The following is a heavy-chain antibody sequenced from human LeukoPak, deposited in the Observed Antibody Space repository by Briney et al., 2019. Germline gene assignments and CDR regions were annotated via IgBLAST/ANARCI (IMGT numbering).Heavy chain of an antibody. V-gene: IGHV1-69*13. Sequence: VASVKVSCKASGGTFSSYAISWVRPAPGQGLEWMGGIIPIFGTANYAQKFQGRVTITADGSTSTAYMELSSLRSEDTAVYYCARDFYYDSSGYFDYWGQGTLVTVSS. CDR3: ARDFYYDSSGYFDY. J-gene: IGHJ4*02. CDR1: GGTFSSYA. D-gene: IGHD3-22*01. CDR2: IIPIFGTA.